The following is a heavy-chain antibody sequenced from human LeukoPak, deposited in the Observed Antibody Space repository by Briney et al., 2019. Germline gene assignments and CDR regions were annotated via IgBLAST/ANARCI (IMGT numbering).Heavy chain of an antibody. CDR3: ARVTPPSYYDSSAFDY. V-gene: IGHV4-61*02. Sequence: SETLSLTCTVSGGSISSGSYYWSWIRQPAGKGLEWIGRIYTSGSTNYNPSLKSRVTISVDKSKNQFSLKLSSVTAADTAVYYCARVTPPSYYDSSAFDYWGQGTLVTVSS. CDR1: GGSISSGSYY. CDR2: IYTSGST. D-gene: IGHD3-22*01. J-gene: IGHJ4*02.